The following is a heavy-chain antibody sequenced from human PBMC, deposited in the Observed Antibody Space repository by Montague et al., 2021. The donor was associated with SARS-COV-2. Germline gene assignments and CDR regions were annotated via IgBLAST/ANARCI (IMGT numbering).Heavy chain of an antibody. CDR2: ISYSGST. CDR3: GLGRGFAVGNHYYYSYGLDV. V-gene: IGHV4-39*07. J-gene: IGHJ6*02. CDR1: GGSIRGSSHF. Sequence: SETLSPTCTASGGSIRGSSHFWGWFRQPPRQRLEWIGTISYSGSTYYSPSLKSRVIISADTSKNQFSLNLRSVTAADTAVYFCGLGRGFAVGNHYYYSYGLDVWGQGTTVTVSS. D-gene: IGHD3-10*01.